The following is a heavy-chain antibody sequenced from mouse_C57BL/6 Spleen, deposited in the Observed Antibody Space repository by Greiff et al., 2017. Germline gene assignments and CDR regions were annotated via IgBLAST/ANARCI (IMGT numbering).Heavy chain of an antibody. CDR2: INPGSGGT. Sequence: VQLQQSGAELVRPGTSVQVSCKASGYAFTNYLIEWVKQRPGQGLEWIGVINPGSGGTNYNEKFKGKATLTADKSSSTAYMQLSSLTSEDSAVYFCARSGSYYVDEGGQGTTRTVSS. CDR1: GYAFTNYL. V-gene: IGHV1-54*01. CDR3: ARSGSYYVDE. J-gene: IGHJ2*01. D-gene: IGHD4-1*01.